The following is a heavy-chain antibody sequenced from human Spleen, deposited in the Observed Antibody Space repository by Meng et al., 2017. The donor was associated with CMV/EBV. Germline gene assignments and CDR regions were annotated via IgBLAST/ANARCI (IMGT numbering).Heavy chain of an antibody. CDR1: GFTFSSYD. CDR2: IGTAGDT. D-gene: IGHD6-13*01. V-gene: IGHV3-13*01. CDR3: ARQVGSSLWDKYFQH. J-gene: IGHJ1*01. Sequence: GESLKISCAASGFTFSSYDMHWVRQATGKGLEWVSAIGTAGDTYYPGSVKGRFTISRENAKNSLYLQMNSLRAEDTAVYYCARQVGSSLWDKYFQHWGQGTLVTVSS.